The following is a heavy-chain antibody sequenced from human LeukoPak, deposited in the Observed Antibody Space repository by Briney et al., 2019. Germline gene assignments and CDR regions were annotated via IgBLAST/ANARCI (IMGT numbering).Heavy chain of an antibody. V-gene: IGHV3-30*18. CDR3: AKDLNYYDSSGYHGYFDY. CDR1: GFTFSSYG. CDR2: ISYDGSNK. J-gene: IGHJ4*02. D-gene: IGHD3-22*01. Sequence: GRSLRLSCAASGFTFSSYGMHWVRQAPGKGLEWVAVISYDGSNKYYADSVKGRFTISRDNSKNTLYLQMNSLRAEDTAVYYCAKDLNYYDSSGYHGYFDYWGQGTLVTVSS.